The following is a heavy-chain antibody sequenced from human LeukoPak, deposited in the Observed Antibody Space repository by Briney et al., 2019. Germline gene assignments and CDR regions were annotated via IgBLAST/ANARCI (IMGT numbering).Heavy chain of an antibody. D-gene: IGHD4-17*01. V-gene: IGHV3-23*01. CDR2: ISGSGGST. Sequence: GGSLRLSCAASGFTFSSYAMSWVRQAPGKGLEWVSAISGSGGSTYYADSVKGRFTISRDNSKNTLYLQMSSLRAEDTAVYYCAKVNGDYGRNWFDPWGQGTLVTVSS. CDR1: GFTFSSYA. J-gene: IGHJ5*02. CDR3: AKVNGDYGRNWFDP.